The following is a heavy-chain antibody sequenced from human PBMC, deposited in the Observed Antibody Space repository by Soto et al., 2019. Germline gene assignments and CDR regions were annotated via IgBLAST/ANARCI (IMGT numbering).Heavy chain of an antibody. D-gene: IGHD6-19*01. CDR3: ARECSISVAAPGY. J-gene: IGHJ4*02. CDR2: LSNNGINA. Sequence: QVELVESGGGVVQPGRSLRLSCAASGFTFSTYTMNWVRQAPGKGLEWVAALSNNGINADYADTVKGRCTISRDNSKNTLFLQMSSLRAADTAVYYCARECSISVAAPGYWGQGTLVTVSS. V-gene: IGHV3-30-3*01. CDR1: GFTFSTYT.